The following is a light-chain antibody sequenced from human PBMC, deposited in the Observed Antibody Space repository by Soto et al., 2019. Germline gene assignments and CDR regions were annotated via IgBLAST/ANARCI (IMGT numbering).Light chain of an antibody. CDR2: DAS. J-gene: IGKJ1*01. CDR1: QSISTG. V-gene: IGKV1-5*01. Sequence: DIQMTQSPSTLSSSVGDRVTITCRASQSISTGLAWYQQKPGKAPNLLIYDASTLESGVPSRFSGSGSGTEFTLTISSLQPDYFATYYCQHYSTVWAFGQGTKVDI. CDR3: QHYSTVWA.